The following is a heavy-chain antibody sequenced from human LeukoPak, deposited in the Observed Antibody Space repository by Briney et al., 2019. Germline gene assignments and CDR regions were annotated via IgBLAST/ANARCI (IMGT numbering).Heavy chain of an antibody. CDR2: ISGNSGDI. J-gene: IGHJ4*02. Sequence: GGSLGLSCAASRFTFSNYGVNWVRQAPGKGLEWLSYISGNSGDINYLDSVRGRFTTSRDNAKNSLYLQMNSLRVEDTAVYYCTRDPRRLDYLGQGTLVTVSS. V-gene: IGHV3-21*05. CDR3: TRDPRRLDY. CDR1: RFTFSNYG.